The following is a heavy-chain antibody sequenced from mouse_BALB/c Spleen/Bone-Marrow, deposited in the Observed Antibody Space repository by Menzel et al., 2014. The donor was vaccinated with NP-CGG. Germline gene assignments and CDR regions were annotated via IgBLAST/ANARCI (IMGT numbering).Heavy chain of an antibody. CDR3: ARGRLSTY. CDR1: GYTFTSYS. V-gene: IGHV1-12*01. CDR2: FYPGNGDT. Sequence: QVQLQQSGAELVKPGASVQMSCTASGYTFTSYSMHWVKQTPGQGLEWIGTFYPGNGDTSYNQKFKGKATLTADTFSSTAYMQLSSLTSEDSAVYYWARGRLSTYWGQGTLVTVSA. J-gene: IGHJ3*01. D-gene: IGHD2-2*01.